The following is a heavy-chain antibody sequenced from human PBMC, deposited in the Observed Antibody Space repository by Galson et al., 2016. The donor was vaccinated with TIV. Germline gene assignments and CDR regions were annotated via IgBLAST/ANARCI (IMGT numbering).Heavy chain of an antibody. J-gene: IGHJ4*02. CDR2: IIAIFGTT. V-gene: IGHV1-69*13. CDR3: ARGTDYYGSGSFSY. D-gene: IGHD3-10*01. Sequence: SVKVSCKASGYTFTSYDINWVRQATGQGLEWMGKIIAIFGTTNYAQKFQGRVTITADESTSTVYMELSSLRSEDTAVYYCARGTDYYGSGSFSYWGQGTLVTVSS. CDR1: GYTFTSYD.